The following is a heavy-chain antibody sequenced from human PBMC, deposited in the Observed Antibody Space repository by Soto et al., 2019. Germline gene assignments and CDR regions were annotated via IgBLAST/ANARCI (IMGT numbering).Heavy chain of an antibody. CDR2: ISYDGSNK. V-gene: IGHV3-30*18. CDR1: GFTFSSYG. D-gene: IGHD6-13*01. Sequence: QVQLVESGGGVVQPGRSLRLSCAASGFTFSSYGMHWVRQAPGKGLEWVAVISYDGSNKYYADSVKGRFTISRDNSKNTLYLPNNSLRAEGTALDYFAKSSGKASAGPDHWGQGTLVTVSS. J-gene: IGHJ4*02. CDR3: AKSSGKASAGPDH.